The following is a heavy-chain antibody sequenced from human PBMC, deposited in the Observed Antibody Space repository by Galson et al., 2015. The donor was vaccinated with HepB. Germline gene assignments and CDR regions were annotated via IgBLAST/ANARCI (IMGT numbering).Heavy chain of an antibody. CDR3: ARGSPPYYYYYGMDV. CDR2: INPNSGGT. V-gene: IGHV1-2*04. CDR1: GYTFTGYY. J-gene: IGHJ6*02. Sequence: SVKVSCKASGYTFTGYYMHWVRQASGQGLEWMGWINPNSGGTNYAQKFQGWVTMTRDTSISTAYMELSRLRSDDTAVYYCARGSPPYYYYYGMDVWGQGTTVTVSS.